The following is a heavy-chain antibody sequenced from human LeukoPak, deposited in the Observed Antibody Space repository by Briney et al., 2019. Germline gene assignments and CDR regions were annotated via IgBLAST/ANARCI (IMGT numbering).Heavy chain of an antibody. CDR1: GYTFTGYY. CDR3: ARESGYYYDSRRFDY. V-gene: IGHV1-2*02. J-gene: IGHJ4*02. CDR2: INPNSGGT. D-gene: IGHD3-22*01. Sequence: ASVKVSYKASGYTFTGYYMHWVRQAPGQGLEWMGWINPNSGGTNYAQKFQGRVTMTRDTSISTAYMELSRLRSDDTAVYYCARESGYYYDSRRFDYWGQGTLVTVSS.